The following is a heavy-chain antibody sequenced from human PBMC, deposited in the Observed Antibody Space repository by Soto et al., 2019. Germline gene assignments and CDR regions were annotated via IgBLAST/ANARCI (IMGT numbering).Heavy chain of an antibody. J-gene: IGHJ4*02. CDR2: IFGESNHSESI. CDR1: GGSLSGYY. CDR3: ARARVYGSSWYAYFDH. Sequence: PSETLSLTCAGYGGSLSGYYWSWIRQPPGKGLEWIGEIFGESNHSESIKYNPSLKSRATISIDTSKNQLSLKLSSATAADTAVYYCARARVYGSSWYAYFDHWGQGALVTVSS. D-gene: IGHD6-13*01. V-gene: IGHV4-34*01.